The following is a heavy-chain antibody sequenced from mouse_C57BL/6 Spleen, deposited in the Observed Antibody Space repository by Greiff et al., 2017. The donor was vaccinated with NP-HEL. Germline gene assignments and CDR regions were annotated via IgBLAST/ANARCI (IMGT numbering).Heavy chain of an antibody. CDR1: GYTFTRYW. D-gene: IGHD3-2*02. CDR3: ARADSSGYFDY. J-gene: IGHJ2*01. V-gene: IGHV1-50*01. CDR2: IDPSDSYT. Sequence: QVQLQQPGAELVKPGASVKLSCKASGYTFTRYWMQWVKQRPGQGLEWIGEIDPSDSYTNYNQKFKGKATLTVDTSSSTAYMQLSSLTSEDSAVYYCARADSSGYFDYWGQGTTLTVSS.